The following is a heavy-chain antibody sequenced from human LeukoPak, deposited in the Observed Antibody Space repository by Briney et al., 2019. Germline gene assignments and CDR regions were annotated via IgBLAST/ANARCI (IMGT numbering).Heavy chain of an antibody. D-gene: IGHD6-13*01. CDR1: GYTFTGYY. CDR2: INPSGGST. CDR3: ARAQGSSSWTL. Sequence: ASVKVSCKASGYTFTGYYMHWVRQAPGQGLEWMGIINPSGGSTSYAQKFQGRVTMTRDMSTSTVYMDLSSLRSEDTAVYYCARAQGSSSWTLWGQGTLVTVSS. J-gene: IGHJ4*02. V-gene: IGHV1-46*01.